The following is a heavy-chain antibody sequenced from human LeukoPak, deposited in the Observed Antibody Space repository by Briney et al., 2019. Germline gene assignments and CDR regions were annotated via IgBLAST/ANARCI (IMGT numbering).Heavy chain of an antibody. V-gene: IGHV4-38-2*02. J-gene: IGHJ4*02. CDR2: IYHSGST. CDR1: GYSISSGYY. Sequence: SETLSLTCTVSGYSISSGYYWGWIRQPPGKGLEWIGSIYHSGSTYYNPSLKSRVTISVDTSKNQFSLKLSSVTAADTAVYYCTRDLPYSSSWESLDYWGQGTLVTVSS. CDR3: TRDLPYSSSWESLDY. D-gene: IGHD6-13*01.